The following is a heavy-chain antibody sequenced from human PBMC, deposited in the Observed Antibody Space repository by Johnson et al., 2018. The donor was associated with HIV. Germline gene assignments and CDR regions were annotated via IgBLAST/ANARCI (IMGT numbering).Heavy chain of an antibody. V-gene: IGHV3-20*03. CDR3: VRLMTRESTAAFDI. Sequence: MTWVRQTPGMGLEWVSAINWNAGRTGYTDSVKGRFTICRDNAKNTLFLAMNSLRAEDTAVYYCVRLMTRESTAAFDIGGQGTMVTVSS. CDR2: INWNAGRT. D-gene: IGHD5/OR15-5a*01. J-gene: IGHJ3*02.